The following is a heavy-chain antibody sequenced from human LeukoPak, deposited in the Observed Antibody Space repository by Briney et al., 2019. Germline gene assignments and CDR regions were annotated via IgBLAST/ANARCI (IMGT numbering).Heavy chain of an antibody. V-gene: IGHV3-53*01. CDR1: GLTGSHNY. D-gene: IGHD4-17*01. J-gene: IGHJ5*02. Sequence: GGSLRLSCAASGLTGSHNYVSWVRQSPGKGLEWVSAIHTSGDTCYADSVKGRFTISRDTSKNTLYLQINSLRVEDTAVYYCIVFGDSNHWGQGTLVTVSS. CDR2: IHTSGDT. CDR3: IVFGDSNH.